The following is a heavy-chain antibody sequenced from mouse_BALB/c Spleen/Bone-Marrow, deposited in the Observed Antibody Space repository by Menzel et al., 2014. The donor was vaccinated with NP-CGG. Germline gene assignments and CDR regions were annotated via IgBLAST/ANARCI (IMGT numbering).Heavy chain of an antibody. CDR2: INPDSSTI. J-gene: IGHJ3*01. D-gene: IGHD2-3*01. V-gene: IGHV4-1*02. CDR1: GFDFSRYW. CDR3: ARLGYYGGFAY. Sequence: EVKLVESGGGLVQPGGSLKLSCAASGFDFSRYWMSWVRQAPGKGLEWIGEINPDSSTINYTPSLKDKFIISRDNAKKTLYLQMSKVRSEDTALYYCARLGYYGGFAYWGQGTLVTVPA.